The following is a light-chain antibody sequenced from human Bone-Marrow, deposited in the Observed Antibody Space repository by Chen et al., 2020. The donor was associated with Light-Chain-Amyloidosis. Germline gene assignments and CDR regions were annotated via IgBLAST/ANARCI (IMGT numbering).Light chain of an antibody. V-gene: IGLV3-25*03. CDR2: RDT. CDR1: DLPTKY. Sequence: SYELTQPPSVSVSPGQTARITCSGDDLPTKYAYWYQQKPGPAPVLVINRDTERPSGISERFSGSSSGTTATLTISVVQAEDEADYHCQSADSSGTYEVIFGGGTKLTVL. CDR3: QSADSSGTYEVI. J-gene: IGLJ2*01.